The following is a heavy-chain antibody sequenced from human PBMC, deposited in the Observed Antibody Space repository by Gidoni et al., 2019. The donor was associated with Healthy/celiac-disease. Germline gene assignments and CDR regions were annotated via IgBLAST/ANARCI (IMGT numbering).Heavy chain of an antibody. CDR1: GGTFSSYT. D-gene: IGHD6-19*01. CDR2: IIPILGIA. Sequence: QVQLVQSGAEVKKPGSSVKVSCTASGGTFSSYTISWVRQAPGQGLEWMGRIIPILGIANYAQKFQGRVTITADKSTSTAYMELSSLRSEDTAVYYCARGTVAGQGPNWFDPWGQGTLVTVSS. CDR3: ARGTVAGQGPNWFDP. V-gene: IGHV1-69*02. J-gene: IGHJ5*02.